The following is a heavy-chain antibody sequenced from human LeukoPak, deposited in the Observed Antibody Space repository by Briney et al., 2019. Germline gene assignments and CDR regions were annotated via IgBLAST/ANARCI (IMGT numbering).Heavy chain of an antibody. CDR1: GGSLSSGSYY. CDR3: ARARGVAARPGAPYYYYYGMDV. D-gene: IGHD6-6*01. J-gene: IGHJ6*02. Sequence: SQTLSLTCTVSGGSLSSGSYYWSWIRQPAGKGLEWIGRIYTSGSTNYNPSLKSRVTISVDTSKNQFSLKLSSVTAADTAVYYCARARGVAARPGAPYYYYYGMDVWGQGTTVTVSS. CDR2: IYTSGST. V-gene: IGHV4-61*02.